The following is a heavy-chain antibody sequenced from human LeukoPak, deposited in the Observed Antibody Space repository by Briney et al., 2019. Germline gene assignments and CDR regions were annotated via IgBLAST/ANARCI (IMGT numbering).Heavy chain of an antibody. J-gene: IGHJ6*03. CDR1: GYSISSGDY. V-gene: IGHV4-38-2*02. CDR2: IYHSGST. D-gene: IGHD2-2*01. CDR3: ATIVVDPGSVYYYMDV. Sequence: SETLSLTCTVSGYSISSGDYWGWIRQPPGKGLEWIGSIYHSGSTYYNPSLKSRVSISVDTSKIQFSLRLSPVTAADTAVYYCATIVVDPGSVYYYMDVWGKGTTVTVSS.